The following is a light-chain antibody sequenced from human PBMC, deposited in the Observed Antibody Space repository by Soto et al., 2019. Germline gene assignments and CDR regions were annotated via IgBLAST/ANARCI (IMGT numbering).Light chain of an antibody. CDR2: GAS. Sequence: EIVLTQSPGTLSLSPGERATLSCRASQSVSNNYLAWYQQKPGQGPRLLINGASSRATGIPDRFSGSGSGTDFTLTISRLEPEDFAVYYCQQYGSSPGTFGQGTKVDIK. J-gene: IGKJ1*01. V-gene: IGKV3-20*01. CDR3: QQYGSSPGT. CDR1: QSVSNNY.